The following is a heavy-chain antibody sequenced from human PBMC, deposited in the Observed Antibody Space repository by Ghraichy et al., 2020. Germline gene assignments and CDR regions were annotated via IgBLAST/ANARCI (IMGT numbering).Heavy chain of an antibody. Sequence: GKSLHISCAASGFTFSSYAMSWVRQAPGKGLEWVSAISGSGGSTYYADSVKGRFTISRDNSKNTLYLQMNSLRAEDTAVYYCAKCSGGSCYSYPDYWGQGTLVTVSS. J-gene: IGHJ4*02. CDR2: ISGSGGST. CDR3: AKCSGGSCYSYPDY. D-gene: IGHD2-15*01. V-gene: IGHV3-23*01. CDR1: GFTFSSYA.